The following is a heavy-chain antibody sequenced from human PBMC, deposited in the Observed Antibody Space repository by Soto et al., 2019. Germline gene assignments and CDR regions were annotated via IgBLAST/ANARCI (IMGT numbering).Heavy chain of an antibody. Sequence: EVQLLESGGGLVQPGGSPRLSCAASGFTFSSYAMSWVRQAPGKGLEWVSAISGSGGSTYYADSVKGRFTISRDNSKNTLYLQMNSLRAEDTAVYYCAKWISYYYDSSGPNYFDYWGQGTLVTVSS. D-gene: IGHD3-22*01. CDR2: ISGSGGST. V-gene: IGHV3-23*01. CDR3: AKWISYYYDSSGPNYFDY. J-gene: IGHJ4*02. CDR1: GFTFSSYA.